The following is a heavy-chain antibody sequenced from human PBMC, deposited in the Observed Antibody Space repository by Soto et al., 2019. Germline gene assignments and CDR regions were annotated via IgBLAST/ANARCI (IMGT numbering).Heavy chain of an antibody. D-gene: IGHD2-15*01. Sequence: GGSLRLSCAASGFTLRNSRMSWVRQAPGKGLEWVANIKQDGSSTSYADSVKGRFTISRDNAKNTLHLQMNSLRVEDTAVYYCASGIEGYCSAGTCYGLSNWGQGALVTVSS. V-gene: IGHV3-7*02. J-gene: IGHJ4*02. CDR3: ASGIEGYCSAGTCYGLSN. CDR2: IKQDGSST. CDR1: GFTLRNSR.